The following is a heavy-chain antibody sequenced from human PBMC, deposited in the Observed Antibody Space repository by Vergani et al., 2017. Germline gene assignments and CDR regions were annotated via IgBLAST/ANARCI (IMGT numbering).Heavy chain of an antibody. CDR1: GGSISSYY. D-gene: IGHD3/OR15-3a*01. CDR3: ARGETRTDWFDP. V-gene: IGHV4-59*08. J-gene: IGHJ5*02. CDR2: IYYSGST. Sequence: QVQLQESGPGLVKPSETLSLTCTVSGGSISSYYWSWIRQPPGKGLEWIGYIYYSGSTNYNPSLKSRVTMSVDTSKNQFSLKLSSVTAADTAVYYCARGETRTDWFDPWGQGTLVTVSS.